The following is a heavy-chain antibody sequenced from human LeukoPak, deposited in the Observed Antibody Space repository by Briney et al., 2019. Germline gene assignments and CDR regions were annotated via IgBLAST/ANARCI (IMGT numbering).Heavy chain of an antibody. D-gene: IGHD6-19*01. V-gene: IGHV3-33*01. CDR3: ARHRCTQVAGTWISSYFVY. Sequence: GGSLRLSCAVSGFTFSSYGMKWVRQAPGKGLEWVALIWYGGTNEFYADSVRGRFTISRDNSKNTPYLQMNRLRAEDTAVYTCARHRCTQVAGTWISSYFVYCGQGALFSVSS. CDR2: IWYGGTNE. CDR1: GFTFSSYG. J-gene: IGHJ4*02.